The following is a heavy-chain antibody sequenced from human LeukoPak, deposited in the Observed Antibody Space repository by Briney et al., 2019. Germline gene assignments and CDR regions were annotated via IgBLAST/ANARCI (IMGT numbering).Heavy chain of an antibody. J-gene: IGHJ4*02. CDR3: AKLTTS. CDR2: IHSADST. D-gene: IGHD4-11*01. Sequence: GGSLRLSCAVSGFSVSSNYMTWVRQAPGKGLEWVSVIHSADSTYYADSVKGRFTISRDNSNNTLYLQMNSLRAEDTAVYYCAKLTTSWGQGTLVTVSS. V-gene: IGHV3-53*01. CDR1: GFSVSSNY.